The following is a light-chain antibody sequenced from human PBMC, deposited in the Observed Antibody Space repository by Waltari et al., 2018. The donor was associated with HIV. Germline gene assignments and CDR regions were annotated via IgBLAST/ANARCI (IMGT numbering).Light chain of an antibody. CDR3: QQYHNWPPYT. V-gene: IGKV3-15*01. CDR1: QSVSIN. CDR2: RAS. J-gene: IGKJ2*01. Sequence: EIVMTQSPATLSVSAGESVTLSCRASQSVSINVAWYQQRPGQGPRLLIYRASTRATNVPARFSGGGSGTEFTLSISSLQSEDFAVYYCQQYHNWPPYTFGQGTKLELK.